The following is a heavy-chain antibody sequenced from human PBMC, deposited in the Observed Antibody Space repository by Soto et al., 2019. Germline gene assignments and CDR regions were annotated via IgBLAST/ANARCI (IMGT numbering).Heavy chain of an antibody. CDR2: VYSSGGT. CDR1: GGSMSSYY. V-gene: IGHV4-4*07. D-gene: IGHD3-3*01. Sequence: QVHLQQSGPGLVNSSETLSLTCTVSGGSMSSYYWTWIQQPAGKGLEWIGRVYSSGGTHYNPSLKSRVTISLDTSKNQFSLRLLSVTDADTAVYYCARGQRFSDWFDPWGQGTLVTVSS. CDR3: ARGQRFSDWFDP. J-gene: IGHJ5*02.